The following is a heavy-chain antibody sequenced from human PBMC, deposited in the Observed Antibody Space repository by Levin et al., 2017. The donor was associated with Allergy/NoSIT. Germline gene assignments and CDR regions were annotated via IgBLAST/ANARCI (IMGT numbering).Heavy chain of an antibody. CDR2: IYYSGGT. V-gene: IGHV4-39*01. CDR1: GGSISNTNYY. CDR3: ARHEDIVSTTGWGYFDY. D-gene: IGHD5/OR15-5a*01. Sequence: SQTLSLTCIVSGGSISNTNYYWGWIRQPPGKGLEWIGSIYYSGGTYYNPSLKSRVTISVDTSKNQFSMKLSSVTAADTAFYYCARHEDIVSTTGWGYFDYWGQGTLVTVSS. J-gene: IGHJ4*02.